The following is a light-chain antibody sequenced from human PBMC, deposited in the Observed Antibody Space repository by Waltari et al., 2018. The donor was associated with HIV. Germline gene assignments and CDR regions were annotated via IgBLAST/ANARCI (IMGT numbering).Light chain of an antibody. CDR3: AAYIGPWV. J-gene: IGLJ3*02. CDR1: SSEFRTYND. CDR2: DVT. Sequence: SALTQPASVSGSPGQSITISCTGASSEFRTYNDVSWYQHHPGKAPRLLIYDVTNRPIGVSQRLSGPKSGDTASPIISGLQAEDEADYFCAAYIGPWVFGGGTRLTV. V-gene: IGLV2-14*03.